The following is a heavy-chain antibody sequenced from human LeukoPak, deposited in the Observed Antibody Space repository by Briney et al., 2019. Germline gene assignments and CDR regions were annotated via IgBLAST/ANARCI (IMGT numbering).Heavy chain of an antibody. J-gene: IGHJ5*02. CDR2: INHSGST. CDR1: GGSFSGYY. CDR3: ARGGSYYDFWSGSNWFDP. D-gene: IGHD3-3*01. V-gene: IGHV4-34*01. Sequence: SETLSLTCAVYGGSFSGYYWSWIRQPPGKGLEWIGEINHSGSTNYNPSLKGRVTISVDTSKNQFSLKLSSVTAADTAVYYCARGGSYYDFWSGSNWFDPWGQGTLVTVSS.